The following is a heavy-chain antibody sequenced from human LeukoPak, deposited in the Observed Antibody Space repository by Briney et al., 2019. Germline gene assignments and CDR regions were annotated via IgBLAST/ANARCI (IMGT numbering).Heavy chain of an antibody. Sequence: GGSLRPSCAASGFTYSSYAMSWVRQAPGKGLEWVSGISGSGGSTHYADSVKGRFTISRDNSKNTLYLQMNSLRVEDTAVYYCAKDRGIAAAPYYFDYWGQGTLVTVSS. D-gene: IGHD6-13*01. CDR1: GFTYSSYA. V-gene: IGHV3-23*01. J-gene: IGHJ4*02. CDR2: ISGSGGST. CDR3: AKDRGIAAAPYYFDY.